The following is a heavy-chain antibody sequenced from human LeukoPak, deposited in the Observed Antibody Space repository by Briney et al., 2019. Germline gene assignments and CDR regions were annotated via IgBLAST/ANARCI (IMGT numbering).Heavy chain of an antibody. D-gene: IGHD1-1*01. CDR2: ISSSSSYI. CDR3: AKKRVITTPDAIDWYFDL. CDR1: GFTFSSYS. J-gene: IGHJ2*01. V-gene: IGHV3-21*04. Sequence: GGSLRLSCAASGFTFSSYSMNWVRQAPGKGLEWVSSISSSSSYIYYADSVKGRFTISRDNSENTLFLQMNNLGAEDTALYYCAKKRVITTPDAIDWYFDLWGRGTLVTVSS.